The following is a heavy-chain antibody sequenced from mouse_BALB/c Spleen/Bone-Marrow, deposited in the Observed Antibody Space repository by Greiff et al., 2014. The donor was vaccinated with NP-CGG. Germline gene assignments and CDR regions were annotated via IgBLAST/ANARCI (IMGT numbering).Heavy chain of an antibody. CDR3: ARHQRYYAMDY. CDR2: ISSGGSNT. V-gene: IGHV5-6*02. Sequence: DVMLVESGGDLVKPGGSLKLSCAASGFTFSSYGMSWGRQTPDKRLEWVATISSGGSNTYYPDSVKGRFTISRDNAKNTLYLQMSSLKSEDTAMYYCARHQRYYAMDYWGQGTSGTVSS. CDR1: GFTFSSYG. J-gene: IGHJ4*01.